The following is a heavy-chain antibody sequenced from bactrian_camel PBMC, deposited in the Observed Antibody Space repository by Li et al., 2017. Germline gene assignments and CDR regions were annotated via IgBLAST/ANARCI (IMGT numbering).Heavy chain of an antibody. V-gene: IGHV3S6*01. CDR2: IYSDGRTT. J-gene: IGHJ4*01. CDR3: ANGINMGWSLNY. D-gene: IGHD3*01. CDR1: GFRFSGYY. Sequence: QVQLVESGGGLVQPGGSLRLSCAASGFRFSGYYMSWVRQAPGKGLEWIRDIYSDGRTTHYADSVKGRATISRDNSQNTVYLQLNSLITEDTAMYYCANGINMGWSLNYWGQGTQVTVS.